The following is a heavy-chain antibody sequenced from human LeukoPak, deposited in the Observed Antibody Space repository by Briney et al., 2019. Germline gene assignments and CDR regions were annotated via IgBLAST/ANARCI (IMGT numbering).Heavy chain of an antibody. CDR1: GFTFSSYA. CDR2: ISGSGGST. J-gene: IGHJ4*02. Sequence: GGSLRLSCAASGFTFSSYAMSWVRQAPGKGLEWVSAISGSGGSTYYADSVKGRVTISRDNSKNTLYLQMNSLRAEDTAVYYCAKPANYDSSGYYGGFDYWGQGTLVTASS. D-gene: IGHD3-22*01. CDR3: AKPANYDSSGYYGGFDY. V-gene: IGHV3-23*01.